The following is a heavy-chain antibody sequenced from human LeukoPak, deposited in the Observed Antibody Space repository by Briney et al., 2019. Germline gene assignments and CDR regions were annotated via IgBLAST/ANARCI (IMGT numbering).Heavy chain of an antibody. CDR3: ARGGRYNWNYYFDY. J-gene: IGHJ4*02. D-gene: IGHD1-7*01. Sequence: GGSLRLSCAASGFPFNGYSMNWVRQAPGKGLEWVSSVSRSSRYIYYADSVKGRFTISRDNAKNSLYLQMNSLRAEDTAVYYCARGGRYNWNYYFDYWGQGTLVTVSS. V-gene: IGHV3-21*01. CDR2: VSRSSRYI. CDR1: GFPFNGYS.